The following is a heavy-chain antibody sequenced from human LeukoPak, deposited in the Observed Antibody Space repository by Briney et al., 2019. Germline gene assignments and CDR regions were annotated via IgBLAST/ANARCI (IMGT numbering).Heavy chain of an antibody. J-gene: IGHJ2*01. CDR3: AREAYDILTGYRSYWYFDL. CDR2: INGGGRGT. CDR1: GFTFNTYA. D-gene: IGHD3-9*01. Sequence: GGSLRLSCVASGFTFNTYAMSWVRQAPGRGPQWVARINGGGRGTYYADSLKGRFTISRDNAKNSLYLQMNSLRAEDTAVYYCAREAYDILTGYRSYWYFDLWGRGTLVTVSS. V-gene: IGHV3-23*01.